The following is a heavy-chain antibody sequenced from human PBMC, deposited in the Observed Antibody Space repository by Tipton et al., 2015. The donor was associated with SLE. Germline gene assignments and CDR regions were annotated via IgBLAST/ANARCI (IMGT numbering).Heavy chain of an antibody. J-gene: IGHJ5*02. CDR3: ASPATYGSGSFDP. CDR2: MSYSGST. D-gene: IGHD3-10*01. CDR1: GGSISSDDYY. Sequence: TLSLTCTVSGGSISSDDYYWTWIRQHPGKGLEWIGHMSYSGSTYYNPSLKSRITISVDTSKNHFSLKLSSVTAADTAVYYCASPATYGSGSFDPWGQGTLVTVSS. V-gene: IGHV4-31*03.